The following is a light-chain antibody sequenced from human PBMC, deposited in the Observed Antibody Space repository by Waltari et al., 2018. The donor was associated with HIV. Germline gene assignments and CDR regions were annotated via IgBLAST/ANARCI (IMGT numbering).Light chain of an antibody. J-gene: IGLJ2*01. V-gene: IGLV1-44*01. CDR3: AAWDDSLNAV. CDR2: SNS. Sequence: QSVLTQPPSASGTPGQRVTIYCSGSDSNIATNTANSYQQLHGTAPKLLIYSNSRRPSGVPDRFSGSKSGTSASLAISGLQSEDEADYYCAAWDDSLNAVFGGGTKLTVL. CDR1: DSNIATNT.